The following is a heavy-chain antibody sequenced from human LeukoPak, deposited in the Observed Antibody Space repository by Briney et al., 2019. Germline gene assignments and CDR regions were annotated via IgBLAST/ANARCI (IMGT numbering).Heavy chain of an antibody. CDR3: TRLFCSGGSCYSGTIYYYYMDG. Sequence: SETLSLTCTVSGGSISSSSYYCGWIRQPPGKGLEWIGSIYYSGSIYYNPSLKSRVTISVDTSKNQFSLKLRSVSAADTAVYYCTRLFCSGGSCYSGTIYYYYMDGWGKGTTVTASS. CDR1: GGSISSSSYY. CDR2: IYYSGSI. J-gene: IGHJ6*03. D-gene: IGHD2-15*01. V-gene: IGHV4-39*01.